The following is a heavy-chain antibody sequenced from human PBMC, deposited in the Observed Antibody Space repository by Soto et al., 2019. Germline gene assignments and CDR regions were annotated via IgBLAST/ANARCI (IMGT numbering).Heavy chain of an antibody. V-gene: IGHV4-59*08. J-gene: IGHJ5*02. CDR2: IYHSGSTDRRST. CDR3: ARHQKGLLSWFDP. Sequence: PSETLSLTCTVSGAYFSYYDWSWIRQSPGKGLEWIGYIYHSGSTDRRSTNYNPSLKSRVTISLDTSKNQFSLNLTSVTAADTAVYYCARHQKGLLSWFDPWGQGTLVTVSS. CDR1: GAYFSYYD. D-gene: IGHD3-10*01.